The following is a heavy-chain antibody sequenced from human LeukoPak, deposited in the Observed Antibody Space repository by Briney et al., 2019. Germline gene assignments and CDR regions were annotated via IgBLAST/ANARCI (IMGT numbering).Heavy chain of an antibody. CDR1: EYTFTGYY. Sequence: ASVKVSCKASEYTFTGYYLHWVRQAPGQGLEWMGWINPDSGGTKYAQKFQGRVTMTRDTSISTAYMDLSSPRSDDTAVYFCARGYCSTTSCHYFDYWGQGTLVTVSS. CDR3: ARGYCSTTSCHYFDY. J-gene: IGHJ4*02. V-gene: IGHV1-2*02. D-gene: IGHD2-2*01. CDR2: INPDSGGT.